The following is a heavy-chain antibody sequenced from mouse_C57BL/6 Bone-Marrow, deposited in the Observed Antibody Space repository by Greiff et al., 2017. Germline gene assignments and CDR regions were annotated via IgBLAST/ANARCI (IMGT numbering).Heavy chain of an antibody. CDR1: GYTFTSYW. CDR2: IDPSDSYT. Sequence: QVQLQQPGAELVMPGASVKLSCKASGYTFTSYWMHWVKQRPGQGLEWIGEIDPSDSYTNYNQKFKGKSTLTVDKSSSTAYMQLSSLTSEDSAVYYGARDLTYYDCEEAYAMDYWGQGTSVTVSS. V-gene: IGHV1-69*01. D-gene: IGHD2-4*01. CDR3: ARDLTYYDCEEAYAMDY. J-gene: IGHJ4*01.